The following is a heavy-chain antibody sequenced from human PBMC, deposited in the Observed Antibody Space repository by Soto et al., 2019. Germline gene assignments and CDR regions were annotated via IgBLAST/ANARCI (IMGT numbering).Heavy chain of an antibody. Sequence: QVQLVQSGAEVKRPGSSVKVSCKASGYTYNCYSINWERQAPGLVLEWMGRVNPILSMSNYAQSFQGRVTMTADKSTSTAYLELSGLRSEDTAIYYCATSYGSGYRAFDFWGQGALCTVSS. CDR1: GYTYNCYS. V-gene: IGHV1-69*04. D-gene: IGHD3-10*01. CDR3: ATSYGSGYRAFDF. J-gene: IGHJ4*02. CDR2: VNPILSMS.